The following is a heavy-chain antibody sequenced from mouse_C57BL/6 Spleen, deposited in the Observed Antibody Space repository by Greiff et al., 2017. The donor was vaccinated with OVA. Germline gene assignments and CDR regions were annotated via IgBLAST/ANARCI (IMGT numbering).Heavy chain of an antibody. CDR1: GYTFTDYY. J-gene: IGHJ4*01. CDR2: IIPNNGGT. V-gene: IGHV1-26*01. CDR3: ARKDTTVVPYAMDY. D-gene: IGHD1-1*01. Sequence: EVQLQQSGPELVKPGASVKISCKASGYTFTDYYMNWVKQSHGKSLEWIGDIIPNNGGTSYNQKFKGKATLTVDKSSSTAYMELRSLTSEDSAVYYCARKDTTVVPYAMDYWGQGTSVTVSS.